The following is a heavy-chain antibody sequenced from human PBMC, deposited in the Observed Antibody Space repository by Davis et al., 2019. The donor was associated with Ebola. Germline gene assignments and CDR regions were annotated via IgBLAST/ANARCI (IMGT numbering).Heavy chain of an antibody. Sequence: MPSETLSLTCTVSGGSISSYHWTWIRQPPGKGLEWIGYFYYSGSTNYNPSLKSRVTISVDTSKNQFSLKLSSVTAADTAVYYCARHRAYSSSSTGYWGQGTLVTVSS. CDR2: FYYSGST. D-gene: IGHD6-6*01. CDR1: GGSISSYH. V-gene: IGHV4-59*08. CDR3: ARHRAYSSSSTGY. J-gene: IGHJ4*02.